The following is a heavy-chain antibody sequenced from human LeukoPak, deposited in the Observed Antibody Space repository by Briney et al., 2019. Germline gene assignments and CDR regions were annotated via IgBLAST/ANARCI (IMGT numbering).Heavy chain of an antibody. V-gene: IGHV1-8*01. CDR2: MNPNSGNT. J-gene: IGHJ4*02. CDR3: ARGRNAIVVTISALDPADY. Sequence: ASVKVSCKASGYTFTSYDINWVRQATGQGLEWMGWMNPNSGNTGYAQKFQGRVTMTRNTSISTAYMELSSLRSEDTAVYYCARGRNAIVVTISALDPADYWGQGTLVTVSS. CDR1: GYTFTSYD. D-gene: IGHD5-12*01.